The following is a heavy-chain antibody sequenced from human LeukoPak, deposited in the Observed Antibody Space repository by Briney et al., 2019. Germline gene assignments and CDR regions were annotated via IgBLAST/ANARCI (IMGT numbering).Heavy chain of an antibody. CDR3: AKGTMGYCSGAICYPFDI. V-gene: IGHV3-23*01. CDR1: GFTFSNYA. J-gene: IGHJ3*02. D-gene: IGHD2-15*01. Sequence: GGSLRLSCAASGFTFSNYAMNWVRQTPGKGLEWVSSATGSGGGGGTYYADSVKVWFTISRDSSKSTLFLQMNSLRVEGTAVYYCAKGTMGYCSGAICYPFDIWGQGTVVTVSS. CDR2: ATGSGGGGGT.